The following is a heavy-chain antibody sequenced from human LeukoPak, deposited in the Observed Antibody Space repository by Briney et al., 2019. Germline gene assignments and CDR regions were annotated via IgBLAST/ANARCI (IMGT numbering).Heavy chain of an antibody. Sequence: PSETLSLTCTVSGGSISNYYWSWIRQPPGKGLEWIGYIYYSGSTNYNPSLKSQVTISVDTSKNQFSLKLSSVTAADTAVYYCARGRQVTIFGVVTTYDYWGQGTLVTVSS. D-gene: IGHD3-3*01. V-gene: IGHV4-59*12. J-gene: IGHJ4*02. CDR1: GGSISNYY. CDR3: ARGRQVTIFGVVTTYDY. CDR2: IYYSGST.